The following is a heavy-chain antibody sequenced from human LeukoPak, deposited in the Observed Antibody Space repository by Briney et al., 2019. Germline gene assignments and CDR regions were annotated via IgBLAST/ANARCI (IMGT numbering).Heavy chain of an antibody. V-gene: IGHV3-23*01. CDR1: GLTFSGNW. CDR3: AKTTTGYSSGRYPAWPIDY. D-gene: IGHD2-15*01. CDR2: IFGSGGSA. J-gene: IGHJ4*02. Sequence: SGGSLRLSCAASGLTFSGNWLHWVRQAPGKGLEWVSGIFGSGGSAHYADSVKGRFTISRDNSKNTVYLQMDSLRAEDTAIYYCAKTTTGYSSGRYPAWPIDYWGQGTLVTVSS.